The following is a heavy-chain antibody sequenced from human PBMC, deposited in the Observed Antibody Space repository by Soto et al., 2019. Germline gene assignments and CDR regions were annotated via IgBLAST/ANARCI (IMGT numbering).Heavy chain of an antibody. V-gene: IGHV1-18*01. Sequence: QVQLVQSRPELKKPGASVRVSCTASGYAFLTYGIVWVRQAPGQGLECMGWISTNTGNTNYEQNLQGRVTMTTDTPTSTAYMELRSLTSDDTAVYYCARELAGLLDNWGQGTLVTVSS. CDR1: GYAFLTYG. J-gene: IGHJ4*02. CDR2: ISTNTGNT. CDR3: ARELAGLLDN.